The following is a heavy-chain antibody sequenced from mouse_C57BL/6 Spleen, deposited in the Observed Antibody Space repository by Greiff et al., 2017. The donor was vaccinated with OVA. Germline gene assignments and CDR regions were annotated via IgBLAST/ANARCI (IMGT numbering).Heavy chain of an antibody. CDR1: GYTFTDYY. D-gene: IGHD4-1*01. J-gene: IGHJ1*03. V-gene: IGHV1-19*01. Sequence: VQLKESGPVLVKPGASVKMSCKASGYTFTDYYMNWVKQSHGKSLEWIGVINPYNGGTSYNQKFKGKATLTVDKSSSTACLALNSLTSEDSAGYYCARGSGTGDWYFDVWGTGTTVTVSS. CDR2: INPYNGGT. CDR3: ARGSGTGDWYFDV.